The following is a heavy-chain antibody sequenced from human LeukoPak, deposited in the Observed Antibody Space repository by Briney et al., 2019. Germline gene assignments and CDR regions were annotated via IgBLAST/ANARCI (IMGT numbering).Heavy chain of an antibody. J-gene: IGHJ5*02. Sequence: GGSLRLSCAASGFTFSSYSMNWLRQAPGKGLEGVSSISSGSSYIYYADSVKGRFTISRDNGKNSLYLQMNSLRAEDTAVYYCARDGPKYCSNGVCYAPVDPWGQGTLVTVSS. CDR2: ISSGSSYI. V-gene: IGHV3-21*01. CDR3: ARDGPKYCSNGVCYAPVDP. CDR1: GFTFSSYS. D-gene: IGHD2-8*01.